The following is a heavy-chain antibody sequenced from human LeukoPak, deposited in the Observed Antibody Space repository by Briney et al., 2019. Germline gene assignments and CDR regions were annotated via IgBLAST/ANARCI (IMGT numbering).Heavy chain of an antibody. J-gene: IGHJ4*02. CDR2: ISYDGSNK. Sequence: GGSLRLSCAASGFTFSSYAMHWVRQAPGKGLEWVAVISYDGSNKYYADSVKGRFTISRDNSKNTLYLQMNSLRAEDTAVYYCARDIYGDFLALDYWGQGTLVTVSS. D-gene: IGHD4-17*01. CDR3: ARDIYGDFLALDY. V-gene: IGHV3-30-3*01. CDR1: GFTFSSYA.